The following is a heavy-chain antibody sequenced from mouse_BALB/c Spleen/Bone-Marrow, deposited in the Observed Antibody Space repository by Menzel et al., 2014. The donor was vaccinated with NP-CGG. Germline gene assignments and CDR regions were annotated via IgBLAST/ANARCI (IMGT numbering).Heavy chain of an antibody. CDR1: GFNIKDTY. CDR2: IDPANGNT. J-gene: IGHJ2*01. D-gene: IGHD2-14*01. CDR3: ASYYRYSLDY. Sequence: EVQLQESGAELVKPGASVKLSCTGSGFNIKDTYMHWVKQRPEQGLEWIGGIDPANGNTKYDPKFQGKATITADTSSNTAYLQLNSLTSEDTAVYYCASYYRYSLDYWGQGTTLTVSS. V-gene: IGHV14-3*02.